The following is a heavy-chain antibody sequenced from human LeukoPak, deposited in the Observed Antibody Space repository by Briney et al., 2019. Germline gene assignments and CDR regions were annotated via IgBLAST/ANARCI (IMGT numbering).Heavy chain of an antibody. CDR1: GYTFTSYG. V-gene: IGHV1-18*01. CDR2: ISAYNGNT. Sequence: GASVKVSCKASGYTFTSYGISWVRQAPGQGLEWMGWISAYNGNTNYAQKLQGRVTMTTDTSTSTAYMELRSLRSDDTAVYYCARDGLYCSSTSCVNWFDPWGQGTLVTVSS. D-gene: IGHD2-2*01. J-gene: IGHJ5*02. CDR3: ARDGLYCSSTSCVNWFDP.